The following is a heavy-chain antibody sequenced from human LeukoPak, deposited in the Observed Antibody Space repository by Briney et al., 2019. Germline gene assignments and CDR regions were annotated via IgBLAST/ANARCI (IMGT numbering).Heavy chain of an antibody. Sequence: SETLSLTCTVSGGSISSGGYYWSWIRQPPGKGLEWIGYIYYSGSTNYNPSLKRRVTISVDTSKNQFSLKLSSVTAADTAVYYCARERAPSYWYFDLWGRGTLVTVSS. CDR3: ARERAPSYWYFDL. J-gene: IGHJ2*01. CDR1: GGSISSGGYY. V-gene: IGHV4-61*08. CDR2: IYYSGST.